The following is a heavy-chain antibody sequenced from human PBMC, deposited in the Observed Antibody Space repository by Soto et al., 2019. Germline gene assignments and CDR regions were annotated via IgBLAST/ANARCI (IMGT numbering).Heavy chain of an antibody. V-gene: IGHV1-69*02. J-gene: IGHJ4*02. CDR2: IIPILGIA. CDR3: ARLLYYDSGGYPVDY. Sequence: QVQLVQSGAEVKKPGSSVKVSCKASGGTFSSYISWVRQAPGQGLEWMGRIIPILGIATYAQKFQGRVTITADKSTSTAYMELSSLRSEDTAVYYCARLLYYDSGGYPVDYWGQGTLVTVSS. D-gene: IGHD3-22*01. CDR1: GGTFSSY.